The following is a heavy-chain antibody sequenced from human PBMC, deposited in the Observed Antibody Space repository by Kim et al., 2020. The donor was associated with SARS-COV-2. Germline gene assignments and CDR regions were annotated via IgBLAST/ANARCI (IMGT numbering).Heavy chain of an antibody. J-gene: IGHJ4*02. CDR1: GFTFTSRA. D-gene: IGHD2-2*01. CDR2: INNGGNP. Sequence: GGSLRLSCVASGFTFTSRAMSWVRQYPVKGLEWVASINNGGNPYYANYVKGRFTISRDITKDTLYLQMNSLRADDTALYYCAKDNPSNGRHAFDSWGQGT. CDR3: AKDNPSNGRHAFDS. V-gene: IGHV3-23*01.